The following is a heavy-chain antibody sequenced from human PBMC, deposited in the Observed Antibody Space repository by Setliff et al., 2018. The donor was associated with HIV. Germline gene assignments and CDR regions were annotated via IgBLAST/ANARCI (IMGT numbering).Heavy chain of an antibody. CDR3: AREERDLDAFDI. CDR2: INPGGGSR. CDR1: GYTFTDYY. Sequence: ASVKVSCKASGYTFTDYYVHWVRQAPGQGLEWVGIINPGGGSRTYAQKFQGRVSMTRDTSTNTVYMELRSLTSDDTAVYYCAREERDLDAFDIWGQGTMVTVSS. J-gene: IGHJ3*02. V-gene: IGHV1-46*03.